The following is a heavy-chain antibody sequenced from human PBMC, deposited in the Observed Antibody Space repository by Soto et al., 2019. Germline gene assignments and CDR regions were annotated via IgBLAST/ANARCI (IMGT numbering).Heavy chain of an antibody. D-gene: IGHD1-20*01. CDR1: GGSISSGGYY. J-gene: IGHJ5*02. Sequence: SETLSLTCTVPGGSISSGGYYWSWIRQHPGKGLEWIGYIYYSGSTYYNPSLKSRVTISVDTSKNQFSLKLSSVTAADTAVYYCARDHRFSLNNPNWIPYNWFDPWGQRTLVTVSS. CDR3: ARDHRFSLNNPNWIPYNWFDP. V-gene: IGHV4-31*03. CDR2: IYYSGST.